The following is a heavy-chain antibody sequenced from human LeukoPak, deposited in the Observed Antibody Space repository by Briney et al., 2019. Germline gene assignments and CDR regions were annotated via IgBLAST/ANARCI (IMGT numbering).Heavy chain of an antibody. CDR1: GFTFSSYA. CDR2: ISYDGSNK. Sequence: GGSLRLSCAASGFTFSSYAMHWVRQAPGKGLEWVAVISYDGSNKYYADSVKGRFTISRDNSKNTLYLQMNSLRAEDTAVYYCAKDPSHWGQGTLVTVSS. V-gene: IGHV3-30-3*01. J-gene: IGHJ4*02. CDR3: AKDPSH.